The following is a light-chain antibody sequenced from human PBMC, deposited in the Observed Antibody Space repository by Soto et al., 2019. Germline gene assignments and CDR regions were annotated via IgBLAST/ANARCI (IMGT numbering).Light chain of an antibody. CDR3: PQYGSSPPYT. Sequence: EIVLTQSPGTLSLSPGERATLSCRPSQSVSSSYLAWYQQKPGQAPRLLIYGASSRATGIPDRFSGSGSGTDFTLTISRLEPEDFAVYYCPQYGSSPPYTFGQGTKLEIK. J-gene: IGKJ2*01. CDR2: GAS. V-gene: IGKV3-20*01. CDR1: QSVSSSY.